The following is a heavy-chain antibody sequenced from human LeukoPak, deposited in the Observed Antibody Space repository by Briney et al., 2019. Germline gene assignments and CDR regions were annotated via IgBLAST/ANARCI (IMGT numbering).Heavy chain of an antibody. D-gene: IGHD2-2*02. CDR2: ITGSGAST. Sequence: GGSLRLSCAASGFTFSTYAMSWVRQAPGKGLEWVSSITGSGASTYYADSVKVRFTLSRDNSKNTLYLQMNSLRAEDTAVYFCAKDDSYCSSTTCYIDYFDFWGQGTLVTVSS. V-gene: IGHV3-23*01. J-gene: IGHJ4*02. CDR1: GFTFSTYA. CDR3: AKDDSYCSSTTCYIDYFDF.